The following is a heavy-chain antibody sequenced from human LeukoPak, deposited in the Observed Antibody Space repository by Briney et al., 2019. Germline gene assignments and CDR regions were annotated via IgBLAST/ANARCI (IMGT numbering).Heavy chain of an antibody. D-gene: IGHD2-2*01. J-gene: IGHJ4*02. CDR3: ARERGYCSGTTCYGFDY. Sequence: GGSLRLSCAASGFTFSSYSMNWVRQAPGKGLEWVSYITSSSDTIYYADSVKGRFTISRDNAKNSLFLQMNSLRAEDTAVYYCARERGYCSGTTCYGFDYWGQGTLVTVSS. CDR1: GFTFSSYS. V-gene: IGHV3-48*01. CDR2: ITSSSDTI.